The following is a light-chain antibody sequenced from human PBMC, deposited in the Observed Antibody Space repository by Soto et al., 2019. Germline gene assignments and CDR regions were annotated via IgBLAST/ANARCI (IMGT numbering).Light chain of an antibody. Sequence: PGESATLSCRASERVSTNLAWYQQTPGQAPRLLIYSASRRPTDIPVRFSGSGSGAEFTLTISSLQSEDFAIYYCQQRSNWPQTFGQGTKVDIK. J-gene: IGKJ1*01. CDR1: ERVSTN. CDR3: QQRSNWPQT. CDR2: SAS. V-gene: IGKV3-15*01.